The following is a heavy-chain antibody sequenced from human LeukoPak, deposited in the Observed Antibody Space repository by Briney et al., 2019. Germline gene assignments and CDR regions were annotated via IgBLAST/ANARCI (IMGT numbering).Heavy chain of an antibody. CDR3: ARVGYGGSGWFFDF. Sequence: GGSLRLSCAASGFTLSNYGMHWVRQAPGKGLEWVAGMRHDESDKYYTDSVKGRFTISRDRSKDTLYLQMNSLRPEDTAVYYCARVGYGGSGWFFDFWGQGTLVTVSS. CDR1: GFTLSNYG. V-gene: IGHV3-33*01. J-gene: IGHJ4*02. CDR2: MRHDESDK. D-gene: IGHD6-19*01.